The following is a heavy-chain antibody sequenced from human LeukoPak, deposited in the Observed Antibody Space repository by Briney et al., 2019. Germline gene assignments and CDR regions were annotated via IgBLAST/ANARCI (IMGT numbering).Heavy chain of an antibody. CDR3: ARRERYGYGDGAGAFDI. V-gene: IGHV1-46*01. CDR1: GYTFTSYY. Sequence: ASVKVSCKASGYTFTSYYMHWVRQAPGQGLEWMGIINPSGGGTSYAQKFQGRVTMTRDTSTSTVYMELSSLRSEDTAVYYCARRERYGYGDGAGAFDIWGQGTMVTVSS. D-gene: IGHD5-24*01. CDR2: INPSGGGT. J-gene: IGHJ3*02.